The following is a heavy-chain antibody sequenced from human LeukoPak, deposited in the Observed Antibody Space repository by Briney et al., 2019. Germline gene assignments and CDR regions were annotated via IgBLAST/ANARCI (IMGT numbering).Heavy chain of an antibody. D-gene: IGHD3-16*01. V-gene: IGHV1-2*02. CDR3: ARVLVPAGGGVVDY. J-gene: IGHJ4*02. CDR1: GYTFTDYY. CDR2: INSNSGGT. Sequence: ASVKVSCKASGYTFTDYYMHWVRQAPGQGLEWMGWINSNSGGTNYAQKFQGRVTMTRDTSISTAYMELSSLRSDDTAVYYCARVLVPAGGGVVDYWGQGTLVPSPQ.